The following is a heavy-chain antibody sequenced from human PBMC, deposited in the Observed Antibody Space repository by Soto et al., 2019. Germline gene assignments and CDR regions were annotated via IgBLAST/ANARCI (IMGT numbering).Heavy chain of an antibody. J-gene: IGHJ4*02. CDR2: ISGRGNQK. V-gene: IGHV3-21*01. Sequence: EVQLVESGGGLVKPGESLRLSCAASGFTFGSCTMIWVRQAPGKGLEWVSYISGRGNQKSFADSVKGRFTISRANVRNSRSLQMNSLRAEDTAVYYCIRVLVPSPPSICAYVDSWGQGTRVTVSS. CDR3: IRVLVPSPPSICAYVDS. D-gene: IGHD3-10*01. CDR1: GFTFGSCT.